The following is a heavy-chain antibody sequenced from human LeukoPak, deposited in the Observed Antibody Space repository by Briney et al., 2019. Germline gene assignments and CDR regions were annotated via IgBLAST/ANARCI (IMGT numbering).Heavy chain of an antibody. CDR2: IYTSGST. CDR3: ARESGDYGHWYFDL. CDR1: GGSISSYY. V-gene: IGHV4-4*07. D-gene: IGHD4-17*01. Sequence: PSETLSLTRTVSGGSISSYYWSWIRQPAGKGLEWIGRIYTSGSTNYNPSLKSRVTMSVDTSKNQFSLKLSSVTAADTAVYYCARESGDYGHWYFDLWGRGTLVTVSS. J-gene: IGHJ2*01.